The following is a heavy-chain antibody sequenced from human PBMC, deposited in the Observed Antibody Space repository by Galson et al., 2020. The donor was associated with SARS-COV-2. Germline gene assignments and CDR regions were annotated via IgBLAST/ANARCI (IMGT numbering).Heavy chain of an antibody. D-gene: IGHD3-3*01. CDR2: ISGRGAGT. CDR3: AKDPDFYWYFDL. J-gene: IGHJ2*01. Sequence: GGSLRLSCAASGFTFSSFAMSWVRQAPGKGLEWVSAISGRGAGTYYADSVKGRFTISRDNSKNTLYLQMNSLRAEDTAVYYCAKDPDFYWYFDLWGRGTLVTVSS. CDR1: GFTFSSFA. V-gene: IGHV3-23*01.